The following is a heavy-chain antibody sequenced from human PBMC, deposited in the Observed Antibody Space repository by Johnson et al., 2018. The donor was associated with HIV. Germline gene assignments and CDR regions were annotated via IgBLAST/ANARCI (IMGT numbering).Heavy chain of an antibody. V-gene: IGHV3-30*03. CDR1: GFTFRSYG. J-gene: IGHJ3*02. D-gene: IGHD3-3*01. CDR2: VSYDGTNE. Sequence: QVHLVESGGGVVQPGRSLRLSCVASGFTFRSYGMHWVRQAPGKGLEWVAFVSYDGTNEFYADSVKGRFTISRDNSKNKLYLQMGSLRAEDTAVYYCASRGVFRWNAFDIWGQGTMVTVSS. CDR3: ASRGVFRWNAFDI.